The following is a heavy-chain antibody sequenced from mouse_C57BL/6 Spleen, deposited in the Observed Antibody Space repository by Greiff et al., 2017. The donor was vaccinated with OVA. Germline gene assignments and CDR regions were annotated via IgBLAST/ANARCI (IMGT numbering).Heavy chain of an antibody. CDR2: IYPRSGNT. J-gene: IGHJ2*01. CDR1: GYTFTSYG. Sequence: QVQLQQSGAELARPGASVKLSCKASGYTFTSYGISWVKQRTGQGLEWIGEIYPRSGNTYYNEKFKGKATLTADKSSSTAYMELRSLTSEDSAVYFCARDYGSEPYCDYWGQGTTLTVSS. V-gene: IGHV1-81*01. D-gene: IGHD1-1*01. CDR3: ARDYGSEPYCDY.